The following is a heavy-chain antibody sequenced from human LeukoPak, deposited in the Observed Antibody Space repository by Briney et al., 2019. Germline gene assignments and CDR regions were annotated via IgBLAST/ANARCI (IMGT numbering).Heavy chain of an antibody. V-gene: IGHV3-23*01. D-gene: IGHD3-22*01. CDR1: GFTFSSYG. J-gene: IGHJ4*02. Sequence: PGGSLRLSCAASGFTFSSYGMSWVRQAPGKGLEWVSAISGSGGSTYYADSVKGRFTISRDNAKNSLYLQMNSLRAEDTAVYYCARGRYDSSGYYSIFDYWGQGTLVTVSS. CDR3: ARGRYDSSGYYSIFDY. CDR2: ISGSGGST.